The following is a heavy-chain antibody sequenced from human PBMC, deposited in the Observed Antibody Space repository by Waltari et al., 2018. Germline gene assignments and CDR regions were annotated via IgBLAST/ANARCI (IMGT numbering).Heavy chain of an antibody. J-gene: IGHJ3*02. D-gene: IGHD3-22*01. V-gene: IGHV4-59*01. CDR1: GGSISSYY. CDR2: IYYSGST. CDR3: ARVGATYYYDSSGPLHAFDI. Sequence: QVQLQESGPGLVKPSETLSLTCTVSGGSISSYYWSWIRQPPGKGLEWIGYIYYSGSTNYNPSLKSRVTISVDTSKNQFSLKLSSVTAADTAVYYCARVGATYYYDSSGPLHAFDIWGQGTMVTVSS.